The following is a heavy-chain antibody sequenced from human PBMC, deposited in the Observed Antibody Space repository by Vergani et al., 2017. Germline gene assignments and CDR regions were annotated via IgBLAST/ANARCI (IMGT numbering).Heavy chain of an antibody. Sequence: EVQLVESGGGVVRPGGSLRLSCAASGFTFDDYGMSWVRQAPGKVLEWFAGINWNGGSTGYADSVKGRFTISRDNAKNSLYLQMNRLRAEDTALYYCARERNAYYDFWSGYYTQYYFDYWGQGTLVTVSS. CDR3: ARERNAYYDFWSGYYTQYYFDY. D-gene: IGHD3-3*01. J-gene: IGHJ4*02. CDR1: GFTFDDYG. V-gene: IGHV3-20*04. CDR2: INWNGGST.